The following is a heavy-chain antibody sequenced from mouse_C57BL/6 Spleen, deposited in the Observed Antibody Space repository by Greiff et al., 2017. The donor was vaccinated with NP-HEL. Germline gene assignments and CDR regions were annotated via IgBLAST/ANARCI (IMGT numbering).Heavy chain of an antibody. J-gene: IGHJ4*01. D-gene: IGHD1-1*01. V-gene: IGHV1-15*01. CDR1: GYTFTDYE. CDR2: IDPETGGT. Sequence: VQLQQSGAELVRPGASVTLSCKASGYTFTDYEMHWVKQTPVHGLEWIGAIDPETGGTAYNQKFKGKAILTADKSSSTAYMELRSLTSEVSAVYYCTRGDYGSSEAMDYWGQGTSVTVSS. CDR3: TRGDYGSSEAMDY.